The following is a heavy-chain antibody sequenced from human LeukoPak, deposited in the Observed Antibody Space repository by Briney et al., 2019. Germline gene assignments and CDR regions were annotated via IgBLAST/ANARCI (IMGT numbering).Heavy chain of an antibody. CDR1: GFTFSSYG. CDR2: ISYDGSNK. V-gene: IGHV3-30-3*02. D-gene: IGHD3-10*01. Sequence: PGGSLRLSCAASGFTFSSYGMHWVRQAPGKGLEWVAVISYDGSNKYYADSVKGRFTISRDNAKNSLYLQMNSLRAEDTALYYCAKSMVRGVIITLDYWGQGTLVTVSS. CDR3: AKSMVRGVIITLDY. J-gene: IGHJ4*02.